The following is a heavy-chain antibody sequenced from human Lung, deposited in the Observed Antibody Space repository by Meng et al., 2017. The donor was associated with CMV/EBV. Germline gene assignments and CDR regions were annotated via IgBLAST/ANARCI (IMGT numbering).Heavy chain of an antibody. Sequence: SVKVSCKTSGYTFAGYYMNWVRQAPGQGLAWIGWIIPYSGATEYAQKFRGRVTMTRDTSTSTAYMELTSLTSDDSAVYFCAREGSVHLTTFEFWGQGTLVTVSS. J-gene: IGHJ4*02. CDR1: GYTFAGYY. CDR2: IIPYSGAT. V-gene: IGHV1-2*02. D-gene: IGHD1-1*01. CDR3: AREGSVHLTTFEF.